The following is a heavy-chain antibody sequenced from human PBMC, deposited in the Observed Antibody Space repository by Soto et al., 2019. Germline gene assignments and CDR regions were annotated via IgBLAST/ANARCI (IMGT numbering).Heavy chain of an antibody. CDR3: AGRYGGAFDI. CDR1: GGSIRSYY. Sequence: SETLSLTCTVSGGSIRSYYWSWIRQPPGKGLEWIGYIYYSGSTNYNPSLKSRVTISVDTSKNQFSLKLSSVTAADTAVYYCAGRYGGAFDIWGQGTMVTVSS. D-gene: IGHD1-26*01. J-gene: IGHJ3*02. V-gene: IGHV4-59*08. CDR2: IYYSGST.